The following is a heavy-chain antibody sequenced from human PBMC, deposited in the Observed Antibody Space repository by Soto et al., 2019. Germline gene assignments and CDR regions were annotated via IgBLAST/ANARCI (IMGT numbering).Heavy chain of an antibody. Sequence: GGSLRLSCTASEFTFSNHAMLLVRQAPGKGLEWVSVITGSGSNTYYADSVRGRFTISRDNSKHTVSLQMNSLRAEDTAVYYCARRGDAFDIWGQGTMVTVSS. V-gene: IGHV3-23*01. CDR3: ARRGDAFDI. D-gene: IGHD3-16*01. J-gene: IGHJ3*02. CDR1: EFTFSNHA. CDR2: ITGSGSNT.